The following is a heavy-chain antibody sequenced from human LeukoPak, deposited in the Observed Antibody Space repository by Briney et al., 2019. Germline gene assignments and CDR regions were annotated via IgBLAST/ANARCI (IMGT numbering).Heavy chain of an antibody. D-gene: IGHD2-2*01. CDR2: IHTDGNA. J-gene: IGHJ4*02. CDR1: EFTVSSNY. Sequence: GGSLRLSCAASEFTVSSNYMSWVRQAPGKGLEWVSVIHTDGNAYYADSVKGRFTISRDNSRNTLNLQMNSLRVEDTAVYYCARGLSTRSYGVWGQGTLVTVSS. CDR3: ARGLSTRSYGV. V-gene: IGHV3-66*01.